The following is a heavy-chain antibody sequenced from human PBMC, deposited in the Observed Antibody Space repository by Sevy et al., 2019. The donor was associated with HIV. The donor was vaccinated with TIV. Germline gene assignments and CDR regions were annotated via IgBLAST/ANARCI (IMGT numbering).Heavy chain of an antibody. V-gene: IGHV3-23*01. CDR3: AREGCTKPHDY. CDR2: LSFGCGEI. J-gene: IGHJ4*02. Sequence: GESLKISCAASGFTFSKYSMSWVRQPPGKGLEWVSTLSFGCGEINYADSVKGRFTISRDNSKSSVYLQMNNLIPEDTAGYYCAREGCTKPHDYWGQGTLVTVSS. CDR1: GFTFSKYS. D-gene: IGHD2-8*01.